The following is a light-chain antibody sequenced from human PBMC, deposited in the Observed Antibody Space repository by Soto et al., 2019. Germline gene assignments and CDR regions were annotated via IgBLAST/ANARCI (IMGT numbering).Light chain of an antibody. V-gene: IGKV1-5*01. Sequence: DIHMTQSPSSLSASVLDIVTITFLASQTISSWLAWYQQKPGKAPKLLIYGASSLESGVPPRFSGSGSGTEFTLTIGGLQPDDFATYYCQHYNAFPWPFGQGTKVDIK. J-gene: IGKJ1*01. CDR1: QTISSW. CDR2: GAS. CDR3: QHYNAFPWP.